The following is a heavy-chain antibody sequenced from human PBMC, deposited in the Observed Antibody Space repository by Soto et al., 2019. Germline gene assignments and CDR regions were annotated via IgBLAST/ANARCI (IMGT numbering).Heavy chain of an antibody. CDR3: ARGEEYSSSGVLYYYYGMDV. J-gene: IGHJ6*02. D-gene: IGHD6-6*01. V-gene: IGHV6-1*01. CDR1: VDSVSSNSAA. CDR2: TYYRSKWYN. Sequence: PSQTLSLTCAISVDSVSSNSAAWNWIRQSPSRGLEWLGRTYYRSKWYNDYAVSVKSRITINPDTSKNQFSLQLNPVTPEDTAVYYCARGEEYSSSGVLYYYYGMDVWGQGTTVTVSS.